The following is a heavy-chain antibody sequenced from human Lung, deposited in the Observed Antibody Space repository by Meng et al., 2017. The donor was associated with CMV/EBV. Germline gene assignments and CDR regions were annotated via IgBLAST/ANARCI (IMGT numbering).Heavy chain of an antibody. CDR2: IYHSGST. Sequence: PRQEWGLGRVVPSGTLALPCAVSGGSISSSNCWRWVRQPPGKGLEWIGEIYHSGSTNYNPSLKSRVTISVDKSKNQFSLKLSSVTAADTAVYYCASFPPPGKQWLVTDYWGQGTLVTVSS. D-gene: IGHD6-19*01. CDR3: ASFPPPGKQWLVTDY. V-gene: IGHV4-4*02. J-gene: IGHJ4*02. CDR1: GGSISSSNC.